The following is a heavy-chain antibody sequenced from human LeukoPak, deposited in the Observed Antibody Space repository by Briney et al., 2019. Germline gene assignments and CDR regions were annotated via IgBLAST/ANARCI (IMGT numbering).Heavy chain of an antibody. CDR3: AKDFDSSGYYDY. J-gene: IGHJ4*02. CDR1: GFTFSSYP. V-gene: IGHV3-23*01. CDR2: ISGSGGST. D-gene: IGHD3-22*01. Sequence: GGSLRLSCAASGFTFSSYPMSWVRQAPGKGLEWVSAISGSGGSTYYADSVKGRFTISRDNSKNTLYLQMNSLRAEDTAVYYCAKDFDSSGYYDYWGQGTLVTVSS.